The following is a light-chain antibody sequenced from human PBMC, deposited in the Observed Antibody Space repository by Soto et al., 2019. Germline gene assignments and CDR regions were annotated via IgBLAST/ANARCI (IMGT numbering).Light chain of an antibody. CDR2: AAS. CDR3: HQYIHWPPWT. J-gene: IGKJ1*01. Sequence: DIQMTQSPSSLSASVRDRVTITCRASQYISKYLNWYQQKPGKAPRLLIYAASTLQSGVPSRFSGSGSGTDFTLTISNLQSEDSAVYYCHQYIHWPPWTFGQGTKVEIK. CDR1: QYISKY. V-gene: IGKV1-39*01.